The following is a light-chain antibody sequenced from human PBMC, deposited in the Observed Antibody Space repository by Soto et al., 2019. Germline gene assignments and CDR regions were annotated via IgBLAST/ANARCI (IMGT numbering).Light chain of an antibody. CDR1: QSVRSGY. J-gene: IGKJ1*01. V-gene: IGKV3-20*01. Sequence: EIVLTQSPGTLSLSPGERVTLSCRASQSVRSGYLAWYQQKPGQAPRLLIYGAFVRATGIPDRFSGSGSGTDFTLTISRLDPEDFAVYFCQQYGSSPRTFGQGTKVDIK. CDR2: GAF. CDR3: QQYGSSPRT.